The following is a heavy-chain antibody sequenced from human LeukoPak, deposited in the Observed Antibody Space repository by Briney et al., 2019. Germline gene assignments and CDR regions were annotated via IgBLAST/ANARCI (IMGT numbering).Heavy chain of an antibody. CDR2: ILGDGSST. Sequence: GGSLRLSCAASGFPFSSYAMHWVRQVPGKGLEWVSLILGDGSSTNYADSVKGRFTISRDNSKNSLYLHMNSLRVEDTALYFCAKDRYSSSWYTIDYWGQGTLVTVSS. CDR1: GFPFSSYA. V-gene: IGHV3-43*02. CDR3: AKDRYSSSWYTIDY. D-gene: IGHD6-13*01. J-gene: IGHJ4*02.